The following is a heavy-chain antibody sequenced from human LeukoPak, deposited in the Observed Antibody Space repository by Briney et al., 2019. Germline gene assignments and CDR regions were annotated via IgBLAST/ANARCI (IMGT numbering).Heavy chain of an antibody. CDR1: GGSISSGYYY. D-gene: IGHD2-15*01. V-gene: IGHV4-39*07. CDR3: ARGGPPIVVVVAAFDY. J-gene: IGHJ4*02. CDR2: IYHSGST. Sequence: PSETLSLTCTVSGGSISSGYYYWSWIRQPPGKGLEWIGSIYHSGSTYYNPSLKSRVTISVDTSKNQFSLKLSSVTAADTAVYYRARGGPPIVVVVAAFDYWGQGTLVTVSS.